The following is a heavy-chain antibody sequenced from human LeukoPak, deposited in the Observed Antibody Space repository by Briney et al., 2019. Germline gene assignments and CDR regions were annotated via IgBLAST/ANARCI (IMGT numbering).Heavy chain of an antibody. CDR2: INPSGGST. Sequence: ASVKVSCKASGYIFTSYNIYWVRQAPGQGLEWMGIINPSGGSTNYAQKFQGRVTMTRDTSTSTVYMELSSLRSEDTAMYYCARQDDTAMVDYFDYWGQGTLVTVSS. CDR3: ARQDDTAMVDYFDY. D-gene: IGHD5-18*01. CDR1: GYIFTSYN. V-gene: IGHV1-46*01. J-gene: IGHJ4*02.